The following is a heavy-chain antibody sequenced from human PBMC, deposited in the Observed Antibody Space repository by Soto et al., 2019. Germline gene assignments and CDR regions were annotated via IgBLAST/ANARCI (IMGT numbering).Heavy chain of an antibody. CDR3: ARDGSGDRHAFDI. Sequence: PGGSLRLSCAASGFTFSSYWMSWVRQAPGKGLEWVANIKQDGSEKYYVDSVKGRFTISRDNSKNTLYLQMNSLRVEDTAVYYCARDGSGDRHAFDIWGQGTMVTVSS. J-gene: IGHJ3*02. V-gene: IGHV3-7*01. CDR1: GFTFSSYW. D-gene: IGHD3-10*01. CDR2: IKQDGSEK.